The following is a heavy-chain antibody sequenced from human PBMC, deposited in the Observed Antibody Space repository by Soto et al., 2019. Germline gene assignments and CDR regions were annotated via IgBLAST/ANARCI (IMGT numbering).Heavy chain of an antibody. CDR2: ISSRSSTI. J-gene: IGHJ4*02. CDR1: GFTFSSYS. D-gene: IGHD3-3*01. V-gene: IGHV3-48*02. CDR3: ARDSPYYDFWSGSYYFDY. Sequence: EVQLVESGGGLVQPGGSLRLSCAASGFTFSSYSMNWVRQAPGKGLEWVSYISSRSSTIYYADSVKGRFTISRDNAKNSMYLQMKSLRDEDTAVYYCARDSPYYDFWSGSYYFDYWGQGTLVTVSS.